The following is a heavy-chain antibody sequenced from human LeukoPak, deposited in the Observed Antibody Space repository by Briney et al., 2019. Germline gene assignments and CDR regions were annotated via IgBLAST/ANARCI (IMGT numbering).Heavy chain of an antibody. J-gene: IGHJ5*02. CDR3: ARRALRGATLRGGHHFGP. V-gene: IGHV3-21*01. CDR1: GFTFDSYT. CDR2: ISRTSDYI. D-gene: IGHD1-26*01. Sequence: PGGSLRLSCAASGFTFDSYTINWVRQAPGKGLECVSSISRTSDYIYYADSVKGRFTISRDDSKNAVSLEMTSLRRADTAMNYCARRALRGATLRGGHHFGPWGLGTLVAVSS.